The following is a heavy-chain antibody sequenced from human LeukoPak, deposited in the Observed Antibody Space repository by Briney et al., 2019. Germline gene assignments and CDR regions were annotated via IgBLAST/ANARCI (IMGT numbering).Heavy chain of an antibody. CDR1: RFTFSIFG. D-gene: IGHD3-22*01. J-gene: IGHJ4*02. CDR3: RAATRYLDYYYDY. CDR2: ISSYGTNK. V-gene: IGHV3-30*03. Sequence: GGSLRLSCAASRFTFSIFGVHWVRQAPGKGLEWIAVISSYGTNKYYADSVRGRFTISRDTPKATLYLQMSSLRIEGTAIYYCRAATRYLDYYYDYWGQGTLVTVSS.